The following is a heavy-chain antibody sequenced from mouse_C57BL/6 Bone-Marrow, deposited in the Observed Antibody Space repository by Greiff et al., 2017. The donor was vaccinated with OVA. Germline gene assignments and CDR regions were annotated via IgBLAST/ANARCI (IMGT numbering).Heavy chain of an antibody. Sequence: VKLMESGAELVRPGASVKLSCKASGYTFTDYYINWVKQRPGQGLEWLARIYPGSGTTYYTEKFKGQATLTAEKSSSTAYMQLSSLTSEDSAVYFCARGPLYYDYERYWYFDVWGTGTAVTVSS. J-gene: IGHJ1*03. D-gene: IGHD2-4*01. CDR1: GYTFTDYY. CDR2: IYPGSGTT. CDR3: ARGPLYYDYERYWYFDV. V-gene: IGHV1-76*01.